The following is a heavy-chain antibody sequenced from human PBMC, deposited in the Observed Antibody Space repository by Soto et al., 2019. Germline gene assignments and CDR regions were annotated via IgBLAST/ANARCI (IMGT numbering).Heavy chain of an antibody. J-gene: IGHJ4*02. Sequence: PSETLSLTCAVYGGSFSDYYWSWIRQPPGKGLEWIGAVNHRGSTNYKPSLKSRVTISVDTSKNQFSLKLTSLSAADTAVYYCARQGSGSGEHDYWGRGTLVTVSS. CDR3: ARQGSGSGEHDY. CDR2: VNHRGST. V-gene: IGHV4-34*01. CDR1: GGSFSDYY. D-gene: IGHD3-10*01.